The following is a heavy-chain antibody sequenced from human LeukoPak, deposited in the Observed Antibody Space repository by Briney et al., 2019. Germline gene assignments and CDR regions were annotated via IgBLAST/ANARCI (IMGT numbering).Heavy chain of an antibody. CDR1: GGSISSGGYY. V-gene: IGHV4-31*03. D-gene: IGHD3-3*01. CDR2: IYYSGST. Sequence: SETLSLTCTVSGGSISSGGYYWSWIRQHPGKGLEWIGYIYYSGSTYYNPSLKSRVTISVDTSKNQFSLKLSSVTAADTAVYYCARRYYDFWSGYHDFDYWGQGTLVTVSS. J-gene: IGHJ4*02. CDR3: ARRYYDFWSGYHDFDY.